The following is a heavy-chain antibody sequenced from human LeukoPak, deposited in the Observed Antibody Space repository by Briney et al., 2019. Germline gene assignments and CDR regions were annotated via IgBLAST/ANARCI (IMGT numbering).Heavy chain of an antibody. V-gene: IGHV1-2*02. CDR1: GYTFTGYY. CDR3: ARDGNGYDFLTGSIRPVGDYYMDV. J-gene: IGHJ6*03. D-gene: IGHD3-9*01. CDR2: INPNSGGT. Sequence: EASVKVSCKASGYTFTGYYMHWVRQAPGQGLEWMGWINPNSGGTNYAQKFQGRVTMTRDTSISTAYMELSRLRSDDTAVYYCARDGNGYDFLTGSIRPVGDYYMDVWGKGTTVTISS.